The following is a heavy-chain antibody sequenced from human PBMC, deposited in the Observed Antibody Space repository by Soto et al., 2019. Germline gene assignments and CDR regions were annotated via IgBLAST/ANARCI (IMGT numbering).Heavy chain of an antibody. Sequence: QVQLVESGGGVVQSGRSLRLSCAASGFTFSSYGMHWVRQAPGKGLELVAVIWYDGNNKYYADSVKGRFTISRDNSKNTLYLQMSSLRAEDTAVYYCARDRITGYTRGMDVWGQGTTVTVSS. CDR2: IWYDGNNK. D-gene: IGHD1-20*01. J-gene: IGHJ6*02. V-gene: IGHV3-33*01. CDR3: ARDRITGYTRGMDV. CDR1: GFTFSSYG.